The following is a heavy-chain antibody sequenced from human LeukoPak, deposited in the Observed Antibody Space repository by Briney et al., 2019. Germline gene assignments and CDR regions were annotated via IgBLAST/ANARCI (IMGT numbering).Heavy chain of an antibody. V-gene: IGHV4-59*01. CDR1: GGSISSYY. CDR3: AGGYSYDLGYYYYYMDV. J-gene: IGHJ6*03. CDR2: IYYSGST. D-gene: IGHD5-18*01. Sequence: SETLPLTCTVSGGSISSYYWSWIRQPPGKGLEWIGSIYYSGSTYYNPSLKSRVTISVDTSKNQFSLKLSSVTAADTAVYYCAGGYSYDLGYYYYYMDVWGKGTTVTISS.